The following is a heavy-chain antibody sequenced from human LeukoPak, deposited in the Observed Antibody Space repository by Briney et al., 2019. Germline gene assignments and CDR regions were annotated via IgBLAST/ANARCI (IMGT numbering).Heavy chain of an antibody. CDR3: ARRFGTSTEWWYFDL. CDR1: GGSISSYY. V-gene: IGHV4-59*08. Sequence: SETLSLTCTVSGGSISSYYWNWIRQPPGKGLEWIGKIYDSGSTDYNPSLKSRVTISLDMSMRQISLTLTSVTAADTAVYYCARRFGTSTEWWYFDLWGRGTLVTVSS. CDR2: IYDSGST. J-gene: IGHJ2*01. D-gene: IGHD3-3*01.